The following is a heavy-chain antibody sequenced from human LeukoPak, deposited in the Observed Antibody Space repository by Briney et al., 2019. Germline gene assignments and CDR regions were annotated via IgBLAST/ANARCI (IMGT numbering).Heavy chain of an antibody. CDR1: GFTFTSYT. J-gene: IGHJ4*02. CDR3: ARDPQYCGGDCSDGY. D-gene: IGHD2-21*02. CDR2: ISGSGSST. Sequence: GGSLRLSCAASGFTFTSYTMTWVRQAPGKGLGWVSSISGSGSSTYYADSVKGRFAISRDNSKNTVYVQMNTLKAEDTAMYFCARDPQYCGGDCSDGYWGQGTLVTVSS. V-gene: IGHV3-23*01.